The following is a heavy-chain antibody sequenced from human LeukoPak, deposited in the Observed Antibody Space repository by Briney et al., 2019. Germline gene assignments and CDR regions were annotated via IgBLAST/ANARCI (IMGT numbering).Heavy chain of an antibody. CDR1: GFTFSSYA. Sequence: GGSLRLSCAASGFTFSSYAMSWVRQAPGKGLEWVSAISGSGGSTYYADSVKGRFTISRDNSKNTMYLQMNNLRAEDTAVYYCAKAGSSRSDAFDIWGQGTMVTVSS. CDR3: AKAGSSRSDAFDI. CDR2: ISGSGGST. V-gene: IGHV3-23*01. J-gene: IGHJ3*02. D-gene: IGHD6-13*01.